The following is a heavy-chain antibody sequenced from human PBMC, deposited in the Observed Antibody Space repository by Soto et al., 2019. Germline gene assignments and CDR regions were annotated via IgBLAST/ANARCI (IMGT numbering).Heavy chain of an antibody. V-gene: IGHV3-30*07. D-gene: IGHD6-13*01. CDR1: GFTFRRYA. Sequence: QVQLVESGGGVVQPGSSLRLSCEGSGFTFRRYAMHLVRQAPGKGLDWVAVISADGGLEFYADSVKGRFAISRDNYKNTLYLQMSSLRAEDTAVYYCARGFSAGKGSPPDFWGQGSLVTVSS. CDR3: ARGFSAGKGSPPDF. CDR2: ISADGGLE. J-gene: IGHJ4*02.